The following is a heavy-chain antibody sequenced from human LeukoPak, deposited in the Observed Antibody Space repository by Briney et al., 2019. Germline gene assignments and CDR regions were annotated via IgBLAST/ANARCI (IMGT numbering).Heavy chain of an antibody. CDR3: AREGRYRYGYNEYHSYMDI. D-gene: IGHD5-24*01. CDR2: IYYSGST. J-gene: IGHJ6*03. V-gene: IGHV4-59*02. CDR1: GGSVSSYY. Sequence: SETLSLTCTVSGGSVSSYYWSWIRQPPGKGLEWIGYIYYSGSTNYNPSLKSRVTISVDTSKNQFSLKLSSVTAAETAVYYCAREGRYRYGYNEYHSYMDIWGKGTTVTVSS.